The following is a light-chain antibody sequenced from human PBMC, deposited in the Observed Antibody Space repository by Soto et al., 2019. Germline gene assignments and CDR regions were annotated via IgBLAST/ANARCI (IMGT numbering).Light chain of an antibody. Sequence: ILMTQSPATLSVSPGERATLSCRASQSVSNNLAWYQQKPGQAPRLLIYDASTRATGIPARFSGSGSGTEFTLTVSGLQSEHFAVYYCQQYNNWPPWTFGQGTKVEIK. CDR1: QSVSNN. CDR3: QQYNNWPPWT. V-gene: IGKV3-15*01. J-gene: IGKJ1*01. CDR2: DAS.